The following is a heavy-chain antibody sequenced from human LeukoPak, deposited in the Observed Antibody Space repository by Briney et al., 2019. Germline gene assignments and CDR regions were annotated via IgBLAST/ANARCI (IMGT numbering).Heavy chain of an antibody. V-gene: IGHV3-53*01. CDR3: ARETGYSTSWYAYYFDY. D-gene: IGHD6-13*01. Sequence: GGSLRLSCAASEFSVSHNYMSWVRQAPGKGLEWVSAIHSDGTTHYADSVKGRFTISRDNSRNTLYLQMNSLRVEDTAMYYCARETGYSTSWYAYYFDYWGQGALVTVAS. CDR2: IHSDGTT. J-gene: IGHJ4*02. CDR1: EFSVSHNY.